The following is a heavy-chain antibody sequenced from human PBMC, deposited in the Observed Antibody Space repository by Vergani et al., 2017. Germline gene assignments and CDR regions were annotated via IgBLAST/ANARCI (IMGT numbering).Heavy chain of an antibody. J-gene: IGHJ4*02. Sequence: EVQLVESGGGLVQPGGSLRLSCAASGFTVSSNYMSWVRQAPGKGLEWVSVIYSGGSTYYADSVKGRFTISRDNSKNTLYLQMNSLRAEDTAVYYCARGSYGSSDKFDYWGQGTLVTVAS. CDR1: GFTVSSNY. CDR3: ARGSYGSSDKFDY. D-gene: IGHD5-18*01. CDR2: IYSGGST. V-gene: IGHV3-66*02.